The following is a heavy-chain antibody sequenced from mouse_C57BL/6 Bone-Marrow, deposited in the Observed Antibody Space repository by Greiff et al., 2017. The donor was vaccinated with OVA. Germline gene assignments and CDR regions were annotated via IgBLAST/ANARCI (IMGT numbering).Heavy chain of an antibody. Sequence: QVQLKQSGAELVKPGASVKLSCKASGYTFTSYWMHWVKQRPGQGLEWIGMIHPNSGSTNYNEKFKSKATLTVDKSSSTAYMQLSSLTSEDSAVYYCARSGSSYNGYFDVWGTGTTVTVSS. CDR2: IHPNSGST. V-gene: IGHV1-64*01. CDR3: ARSGSSYNGYFDV. CDR1: GYTFTSYW. J-gene: IGHJ1*03. D-gene: IGHD1-1*01.